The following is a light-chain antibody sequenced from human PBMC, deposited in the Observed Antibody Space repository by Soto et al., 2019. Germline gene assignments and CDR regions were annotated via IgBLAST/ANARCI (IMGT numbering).Light chain of an antibody. CDR1: QSVSSNH. V-gene: IGKV3-20*01. J-gene: IGKJ1*01. CDR3: QQYGSSPQT. Sequence: EIVLTQSPGTLSLYPGERATLSCRASQSVSSNHLAWYQQKRGQPPRLLIYGASSRATGTPGRFSGSGSGTDFTLTITRLESEDFAVYYCQQYGSSPQTFGQGTKVDIK. CDR2: GAS.